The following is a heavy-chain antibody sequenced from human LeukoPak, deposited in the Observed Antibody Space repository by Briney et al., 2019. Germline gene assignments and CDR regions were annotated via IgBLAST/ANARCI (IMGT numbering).Heavy chain of an antibody. D-gene: IGHD6-13*01. CDR2: IYTSGST. CDR1: GGSISSGSYY. Sequence: PSETLSLTCTVSGGSISSGSYYWSWIRQPAGKGLEWIGRIYTSGSTNYNPSLKSRVTISVDTSKNQFSLKLSSVTAADTAVYYCARDKAGGYSSSWYGASFDYWGQGTLVTVSS. CDR3: ARDKAGGYSSSWYGASFDY. J-gene: IGHJ4*02. V-gene: IGHV4-61*02.